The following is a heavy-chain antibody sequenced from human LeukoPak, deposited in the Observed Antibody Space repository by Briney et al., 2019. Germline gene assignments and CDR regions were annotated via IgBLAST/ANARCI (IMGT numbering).Heavy chain of an antibody. V-gene: IGHV4-31*03. D-gene: IGHD3-22*01. J-gene: IGHJ3*02. CDR1: GGSISSGGYY. CDR2: IYYSGST. Sequence: PSQTLSLTCTVSGGSISSGGYYWGWIRQHPGKGLEWIGYIYYSGSTYYNPSLKSRVTISVDTSKNQFSLKLSSVTAADTAVYYCASHDSSGYYDAFDIWGQGTMVTVSS. CDR3: ASHDSSGYYDAFDI.